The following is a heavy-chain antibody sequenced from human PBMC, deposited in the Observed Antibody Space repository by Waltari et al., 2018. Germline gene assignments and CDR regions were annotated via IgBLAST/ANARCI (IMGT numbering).Heavy chain of an antibody. J-gene: IGHJ4*02. CDR2: IKQDGSTK. CDR3: GRDRGWRQHDY. V-gene: IGHV3-7*01. Sequence: VQLVQSGAEVKKPGASVKVSCKASGYTFSTYWMGWVRQAPGKGLEWVANIKQDGSTKYYVDSVKGRFTISRDNAKNSLYLQMNSLRAEDTAVYYCGRDRGWRQHDYWGQGTLVTVSS. CDR1: GYTFSTYW. D-gene: IGHD5-12*01.